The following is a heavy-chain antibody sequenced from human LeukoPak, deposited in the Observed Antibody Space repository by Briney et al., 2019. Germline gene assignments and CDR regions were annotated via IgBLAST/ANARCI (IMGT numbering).Heavy chain of an antibody. CDR1: GFTVTSDH. CDR2: IYSGGST. CDR3: ANMVPPFDI. V-gene: IGHV3-66*01. D-gene: IGHD4/OR15-4a*01. J-gene: IGHJ3*02. Sequence: GGSLRLSCAASGFTVTSDHMSWVRQAPGKGLEWLSVIYSGGSTYYADSVEGRFTISRDNSKNTLHLQMNSLRAEDTAVYYCANMVPPFDIWGQGTMVTVSS.